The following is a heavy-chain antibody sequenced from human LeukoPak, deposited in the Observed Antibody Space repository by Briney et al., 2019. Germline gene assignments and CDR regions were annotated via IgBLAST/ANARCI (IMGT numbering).Heavy chain of an antibody. Sequence: SETLSLTCTVSGGSIGSYYWSWIRQPPGRGLEWIGYIYYSGSANYNPSLKGRVTISVDTSKNQFSLKLSSVTAADTAVYYCARAPGGWSMDVWGQGTTVTVSS. J-gene: IGHJ6*02. D-gene: IGHD2-15*01. V-gene: IGHV4-59*01. CDR2: IYYSGSA. CDR1: GGSIGSYY. CDR3: ARAPGGWSMDV.